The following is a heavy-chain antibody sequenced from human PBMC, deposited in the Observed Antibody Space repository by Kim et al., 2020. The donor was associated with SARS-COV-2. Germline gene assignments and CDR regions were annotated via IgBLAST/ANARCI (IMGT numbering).Heavy chain of an antibody. CDR3: ARDTHSGYVFRYYYYGMDV. Sequence: RVTISVDTSKNQFSLKLSSVTAADTAVYYCARDTHSGYVFRYYYYGMDVWGQGTTVTVSS. D-gene: IGHD5-12*01. J-gene: IGHJ6*02. V-gene: IGHV4-39*07.